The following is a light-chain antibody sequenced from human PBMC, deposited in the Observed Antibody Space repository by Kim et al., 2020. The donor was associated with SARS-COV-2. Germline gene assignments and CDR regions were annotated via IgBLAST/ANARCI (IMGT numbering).Light chain of an antibody. CDR2: GAS. CDR3: QQYDDWPLT. J-gene: IGKJ1*01. V-gene: IGKV3-15*01. Sequence: VSPGERATLSCRASQAISSSLAWYQQKLGQAPRLLIYGASTRATGIPARFSGSGFGTEFTLSISSLQSEDFAIYYCQQYDDWPLTFGQGTKVDIK. CDR1: QAISSS.